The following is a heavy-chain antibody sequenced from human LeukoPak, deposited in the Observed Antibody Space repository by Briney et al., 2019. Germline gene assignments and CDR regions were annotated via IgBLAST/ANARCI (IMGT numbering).Heavy chain of an antibody. D-gene: IGHD4-17*01. J-gene: IGHJ4*02. Sequence: SETLSLTCTVSGGSISSSGYYWGWIRQPPGKGLEWIGSIYYSGSTYYNPSLKSRVTISVDTSKNQFSLMLNSVTAADTAVYYCARNRSVTTTPGFDHWGQGTLVTVSS. CDR2: IYYSGST. CDR1: GGSISSSGYY. V-gene: IGHV4-39*07. CDR3: ARNRSVTTTPGFDH.